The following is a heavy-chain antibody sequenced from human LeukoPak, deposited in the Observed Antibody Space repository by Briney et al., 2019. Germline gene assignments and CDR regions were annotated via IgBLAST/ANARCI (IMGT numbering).Heavy chain of an antibody. J-gene: IGHJ6*03. Sequence: GASVKVSCKASGYTFTGYYMHWVRQAPGQGLEWMGWINPNSGGTNYAQKFQGRVTMTRDTSISTAYMELSRLRSDDTAVYYCARGTYSGSYRAQYYYYMDVWGKGTTVTVSS. CDR1: GYTFTGYY. CDR2: INPNSGGT. V-gene: IGHV1-2*02. D-gene: IGHD1-26*01. CDR3: ARGTYSGSYRAQYYYYMDV.